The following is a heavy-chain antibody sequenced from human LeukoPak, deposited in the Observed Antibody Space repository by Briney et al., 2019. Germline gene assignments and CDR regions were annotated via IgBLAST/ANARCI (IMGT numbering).Heavy chain of an antibody. CDR1: RFTIDDYA. CDR3: TRNTVTVHFDY. D-gene: IGHD4-17*01. CDR2: IRSKAFGGTP. V-gene: IGHV3-49*03. Sequence: PGGSLRLSCSASRFTIDDYAVSWFRQAPGKGLEWVGFIRSKAFGGTPEYAASVRGRFTISRDDSKSIAYLQMNSLKTEDTAVYYCTRNTVTVHFDYWSQGTLVTVSS. J-gene: IGHJ4*02.